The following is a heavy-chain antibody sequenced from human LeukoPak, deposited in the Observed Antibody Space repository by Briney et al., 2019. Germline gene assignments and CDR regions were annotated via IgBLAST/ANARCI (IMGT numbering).Heavy chain of an antibody. CDR2: ISGSGGST. Sequence: AGGSLRLSCVASGFIFSTYAMNWVRQAPGKGLEWVSAISGSGGSTYYADSVKGRFTISRDNSKNTLYLQMNSLRAEDTAVYYCAKEFYVVGATGFDYWGQGTLVTVSS. V-gene: IGHV3-23*01. CDR1: GFIFSTYA. CDR3: AKEFYVVGATGFDY. J-gene: IGHJ4*02. D-gene: IGHD1-26*01.